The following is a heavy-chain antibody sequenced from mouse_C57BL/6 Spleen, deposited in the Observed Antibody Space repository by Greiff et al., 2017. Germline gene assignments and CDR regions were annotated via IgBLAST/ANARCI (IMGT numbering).Heavy chain of an antibody. CDR1: GYTFTEYT. J-gene: IGHJ4*01. V-gene: IGHV1-62-2*01. CDR2: FYPGSGSI. D-gene: IGHD2-4*01. CDR3: ARHEEGDYDPYYYAMDY. Sequence: QVQLQQSGAELVKPGASVKLSCKASGYTFTEYTIHWVKQRSGQGLEWIGWFYPGSGSIKYNEKFKDKATLTADKSSSTVYMELSRLTSEDSAVYFCARHEEGDYDPYYYAMDYWGQGTSVTVSS.